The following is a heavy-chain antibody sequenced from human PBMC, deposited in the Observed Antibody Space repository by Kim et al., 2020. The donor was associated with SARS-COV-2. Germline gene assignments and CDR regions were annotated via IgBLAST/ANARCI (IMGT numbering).Heavy chain of an antibody. V-gene: IGHV1-69*01. D-gene: IGHD5-12*01. CDR3: ARITTIRDY. Sequence: GTANDAQKFQGRVTITADESTSTAYMELSSLRSEDTAVYYCARITTIRDYWGQGTLVTVSS. CDR2: GTA. J-gene: IGHJ4*02.